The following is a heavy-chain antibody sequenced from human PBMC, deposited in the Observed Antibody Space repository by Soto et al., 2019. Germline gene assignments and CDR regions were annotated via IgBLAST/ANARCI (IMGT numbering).Heavy chain of an antibody. CDR3: ARTLYSSSWVAWGAYYYYGMDV. V-gene: IGHV5-10-1*01. D-gene: IGHD6-13*01. CDR1: GYSFTSYW. Sequence: PGESLKISCKGSGYSFTSYWISWVRQMPGKGLEWMGRIDPSDSYTNYSPSFQGHVAISADKSISTAYLQWSSLKASDTAMYYCARTLYSSSWVAWGAYYYYGMDVWGQGTTVTVSS. CDR2: IDPSDSYT. J-gene: IGHJ6*02.